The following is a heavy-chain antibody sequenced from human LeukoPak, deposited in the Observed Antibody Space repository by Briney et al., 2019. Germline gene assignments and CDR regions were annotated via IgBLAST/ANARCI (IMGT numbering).Heavy chain of an antibody. Sequence: SETLSLTCAVYGGSFSGYYWSWIRHPPGKGLEWIGEINHSGSTNYNPSLKSRVTISVDTSKNQFSLKLSSVTAADTAVYYCAIMTTVDYWGQGTLVTVSS. J-gene: IGHJ4*02. CDR3: AIMTTVDY. D-gene: IGHD4-17*01. CDR1: GGSFSGYY. CDR2: INHSGST. V-gene: IGHV4-34*01.